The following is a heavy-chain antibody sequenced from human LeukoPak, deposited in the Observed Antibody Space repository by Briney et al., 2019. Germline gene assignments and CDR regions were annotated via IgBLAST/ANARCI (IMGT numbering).Heavy chain of an antibody. Sequence: GASVKVSCKASGYTFTSYGISWVRQAPGQGLEWMGWISAYNGNTNYAQKLQGRVTMTTDTSTSTAYMELSSLRSDDTAVYYCARNSVPTVTKADWFDPWGQGTLVTVSS. CDR1: GYTFTSYG. J-gene: IGHJ5*02. CDR3: ARNSVPTVTKADWFDP. V-gene: IGHV1-18*01. CDR2: ISAYNGNT. D-gene: IGHD4-17*01.